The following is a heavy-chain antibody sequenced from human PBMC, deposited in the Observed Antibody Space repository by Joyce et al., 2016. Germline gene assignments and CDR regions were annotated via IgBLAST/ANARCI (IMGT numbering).Heavy chain of an antibody. CDR3: VRHAEY. Sequence: EVQLVQSGAEVKKHGESLRISCKGSGYSFTSYWINWVRQMPGKGLEWMGRIDPLDSDTNYSPSFQDHVTISADKSISTAYLQWGSLKASDTGIYYCVRHAEYWGQGTLVTVSS. CDR2: IDPLDSDT. V-gene: IGHV5-10-1*03. CDR1: GYSFTSYW. J-gene: IGHJ4*02.